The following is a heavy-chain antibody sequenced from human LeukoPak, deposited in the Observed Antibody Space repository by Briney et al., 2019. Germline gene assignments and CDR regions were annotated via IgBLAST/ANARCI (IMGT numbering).Heavy chain of an antibody. CDR1: GYTFTGYY. CDR2: ISALSGNT. J-gene: IGHJ4*02. V-gene: IGHV1-18*04. Sequence: ASVKVSCKASGYTFTGYYMHWVRQAPGQGLEWMGWISALSGNTNYAQKFQGRVTMTTDTSTSTAYMELRSLRSDDTAVYYCARPYSSSSPYNFDYWGQGTLVTVSS. CDR3: ARPYSSSSPYNFDY. D-gene: IGHD6-6*01.